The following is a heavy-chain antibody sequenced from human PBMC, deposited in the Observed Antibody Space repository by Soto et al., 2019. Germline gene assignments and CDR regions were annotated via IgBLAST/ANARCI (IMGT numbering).Heavy chain of an antibody. J-gene: IGHJ5*02. V-gene: IGHV1-69*12. CDR2: IIPIFGTA. CDR3: ARSNGDYEGSWFDP. D-gene: IGHD4-17*01. CDR1: GGTFSSYA. Sequence: QVQLVQSGAEVKKPGSSVKVSCKASGGTFSSYAFSWVRQAPGQGLEWMGGIIPIFGTANYAQKFQGRVTITADESTSTAYMELSSLRSEDTAVYYCARSNGDYEGSWFDPWGQGTLVTVSS.